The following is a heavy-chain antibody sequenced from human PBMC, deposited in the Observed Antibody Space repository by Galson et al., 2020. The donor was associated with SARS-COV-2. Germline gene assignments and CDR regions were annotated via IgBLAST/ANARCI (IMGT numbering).Heavy chain of an antibody. Sequence: ASETLSLTCSVSGGSIRSFYWTWIRQPPGKGLEWIGSIYSNGDTSYNTSLHSRVTISRDTYNNQFSLRLTSVAAADTAIYYCARLAADSIEGRRWWETTDYESYGMAVWGRGTTVTVSS. CDR2: IYSNGDT. J-gene: IGHJ6*02. CDR3: ARLAADSIEGRRWWETTDYESYGMAV. V-gene: IGHV4-59*08. D-gene: IGHD3-16*01. CDR1: GGSIRSFY.